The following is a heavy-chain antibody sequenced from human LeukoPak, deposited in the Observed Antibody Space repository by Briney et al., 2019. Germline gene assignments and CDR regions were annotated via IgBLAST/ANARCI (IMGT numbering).Heavy chain of an antibody. CDR1: GFTFSSYA. CDR2: ISGSGSST. D-gene: IGHD3-22*01. Sequence: GGSLRLSCAASGFTFSSYAMSWVRQAPGKGLEWVAAISGSGSSTAYADSVKGRFTISRDNSKNTLYLQMNSLRAEDTAVYYCATTKWFIGYWGQGTLVTVSS. J-gene: IGHJ4*02. V-gene: IGHV3-23*01. CDR3: ATTKWFIGY.